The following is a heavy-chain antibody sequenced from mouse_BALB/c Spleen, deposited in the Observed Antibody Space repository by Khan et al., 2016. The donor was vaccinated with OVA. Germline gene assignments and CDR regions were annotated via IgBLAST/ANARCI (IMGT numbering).Heavy chain of an antibody. CDR1: GYTFTNYG. CDR2: INTYTGEP. Sequence: QIQLVQSGPELKKPGETVKISCKASGYTFTNYGMNWVKQAPGKGLKWMGWINTYTGEPTYADDFKGRFAFSLETSASTAYLQINNLKNEDTATYFCASVGYTGTMDFWGPGTSVTVSS. V-gene: IGHV9-3-1*01. D-gene: IGHD2-14*01. CDR3: ASVGYTGTMDF. J-gene: IGHJ4*01.